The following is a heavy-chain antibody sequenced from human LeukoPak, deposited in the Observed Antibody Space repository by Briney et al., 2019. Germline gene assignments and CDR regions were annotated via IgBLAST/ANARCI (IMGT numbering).Heavy chain of an antibody. D-gene: IGHD3-9*01. V-gene: IGHV1-18*01. J-gene: IGHJ4*02. Sequence: ASVKVSCKASGYTFTSYGISWVRQAPGQGLEWMGWISAYNGNTNYAQKLQGRVTMTTDTSTSTAYMELRSLRSDDTAVYYCAGTYYHILTGYSPFDYWGQGTLVTVSS. CDR2: ISAYNGNT. CDR3: AGTYYHILTGYSPFDY. CDR1: GYTFTSYG.